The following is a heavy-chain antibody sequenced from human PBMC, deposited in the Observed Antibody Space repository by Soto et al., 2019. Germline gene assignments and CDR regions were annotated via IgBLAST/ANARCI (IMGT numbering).Heavy chain of an antibody. CDR3: ARQNGLLWFGELLYWFEP. CDR2: IYHSGST. J-gene: IGHJ5*02. D-gene: IGHD3-10*01. CDR1: GGSISSGGYS. V-gene: IGHV4-30-2*01. Sequence: SETLSLTSAVSGGSISSGGYSLSWIRQPPGKGLEWIGYIYHSGSTYYNPSLKSRVTISVDRSKNQFSLKLSSVTAADTAVYYCARQNGLLWFGELLYWFEPWGKGTLVTVFS.